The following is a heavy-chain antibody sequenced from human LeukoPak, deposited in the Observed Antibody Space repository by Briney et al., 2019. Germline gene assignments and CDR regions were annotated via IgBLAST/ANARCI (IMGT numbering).Heavy chain of an antibody. CDR3: ASIPTVFDWPRQVDDAFDI. Sequence: ASVKVSCKASGGTFSSYAISWVRQAPGQGLEWMGRIIPILGIANYAQKFQGRVTITADKSTSTAYMELSSLRSEDTAVYYCASIPTVFDWPRQVDDAFDIWGQGTMVTVSS. J-gene: IGHJ3*02. CDR1: GGTFSSYA. D-gene: IGHD3-9*01. CDR2: IIPILGIA. V-gene: IGHV1-69*04.